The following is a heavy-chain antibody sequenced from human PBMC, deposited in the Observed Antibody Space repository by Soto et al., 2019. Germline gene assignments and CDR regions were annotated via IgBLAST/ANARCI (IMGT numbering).Heavy chain of an antibody. D-gene: IGHD6-13*01. CDR1: GYTFTGYY. CDR2: INPNSGGT. J-gene: IGHJ5*02. Sequence: ASVNVSCKASGYTFTGYYMHWVRPAPGQGLEWMGWINPNSGGTNHAQKFQGRVTMTRDTSISTAYMELSRLRSDDTAVYYCARDWRSTSSSWNNWFDPWGQGTLVTVSS. V-gene: IGHV1-2*02. CDR3: ARDWRSTSSSWNNWFDP.